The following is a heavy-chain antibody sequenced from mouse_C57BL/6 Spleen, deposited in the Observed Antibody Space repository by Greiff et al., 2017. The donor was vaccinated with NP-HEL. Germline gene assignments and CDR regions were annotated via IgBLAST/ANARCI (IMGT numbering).Heavy chain of an antibody. CDR2: IYPGDGDT. CDR1: GYAFSSSW. CDR3: ARRVYGNFYVFYAMDY. D-gene: IGHD2-1*01. V-gene: IGHV1-82*01. J-gene: IGHJ4*01. Sequence: VQLVESGPELVKPGASVKISCKASGYAFSSSWMNWVKQRPGKGLEWIGRIYPGDGDTNYNGKFKGKATLTADKSSSTAYMQLSSLTSEDSAVYFCARRVYGNFYVFYAMDYWGQGTSVTVSS.